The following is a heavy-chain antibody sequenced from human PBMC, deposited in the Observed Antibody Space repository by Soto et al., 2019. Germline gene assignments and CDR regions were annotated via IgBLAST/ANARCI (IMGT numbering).Heavy chain of an antibody. CDR3: AREGEGLAFYI. CDR1: GFTFSSYA. CDR2: ISSNGGST. J-gene: IGHJ3*02. V-gene: IGHV3-64*02. Sequence: EVQLVESGEGLVQPGGSLRLSCAASGFTFSSYAMHWVRQAPGKGLEYVSAISSNGGSTYYADSVKGRFTISRDNSKNTLYLQMGSLRAEDMAVYYCAREGEGLAFYIWGQGTMVTVSS.